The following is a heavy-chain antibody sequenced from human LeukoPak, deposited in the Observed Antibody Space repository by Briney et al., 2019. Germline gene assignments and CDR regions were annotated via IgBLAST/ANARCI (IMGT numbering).Heavy chain of an antibody. V-gene: IGHV3-23*01. CDR2: ITKSGDST. J-gene: IGHJ4*02. Sequence: GGSLRLSCAASGVIFSSDAMSWVRQAPGKGLEWVSLITKSGDSTYYADSEKGRFTISRDNSKNTVYLQMNSLRAEDTAIYDCAKGAGYCSSISCTGYSGYDFRFDDWGQGTLVTVSS. CDR1: GVIFSSDA. D-gene: IGHD5-12*01. CDR3: AKGAGYCSSISCTGYSGYDFRFDD.